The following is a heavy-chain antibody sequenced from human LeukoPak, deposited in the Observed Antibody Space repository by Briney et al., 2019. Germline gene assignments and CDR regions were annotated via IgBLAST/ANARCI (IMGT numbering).Heavy chain of an antibody. V-gene: IGHV4-39*01. J-gene: IGHJ4*02. D-gene: IGHD1-26*01. CDR1: GGSISSSSYY. Sequence: SETLSLTCTVSGGSISSSSYYWGWIRQPPGKGLEWIGSTYYSGSTYYNPSLKSRVTISVDTSKNQFSLKLSSVTAADTAVYYCARHVGWELRLDYWGQGTLVTVSS. CDR2: TYYSGST. CDR3: ARHVGWELRLDY.